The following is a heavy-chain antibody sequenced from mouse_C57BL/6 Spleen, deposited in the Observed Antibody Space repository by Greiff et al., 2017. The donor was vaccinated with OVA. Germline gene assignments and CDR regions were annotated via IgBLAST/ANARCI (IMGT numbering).Heavy chain of an antibody. V-gene: IGHV1-26*01. CDR2: INPDNGGT. CDR1: GYTFTDYY. D-gene: IGHD4-1*01. Sequence: EVQLQQSGPELVKPGASVKISCKASGYTFTDYYMNWVKQSHGKSLEWIGDINPDNGGTSYNQKFKGKATLTVDKSSSTAYMELRSLTSEDSAVYYCARLGNWDAMDYWGQGTSVTVSS. J-gene: IGHJ4*01. CDR3: ARLGNWDAMDY.